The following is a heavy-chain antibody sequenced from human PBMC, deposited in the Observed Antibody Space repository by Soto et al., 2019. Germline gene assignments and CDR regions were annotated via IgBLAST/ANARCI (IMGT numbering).Heavy chain of an antibody. CDR1: GFTFSSYA. J-gene: IGHJ4*02. CDR3: ANPPLYYYDSSGYMAY. V-gene: IGHV3-23*01. D-gene: IGHD3-22*01. Sequence: GGSLRLSCAASGFTFSSYAMSWVRQAPGKGQEWVSAISGSGGSTYYADTVKGRFTISRDNSKNTLYLQMNSLRAEDTAVYYCANPPLYYYDSSGYMAYWGQGTLVTVSS. CDR2: ISGSGGST.